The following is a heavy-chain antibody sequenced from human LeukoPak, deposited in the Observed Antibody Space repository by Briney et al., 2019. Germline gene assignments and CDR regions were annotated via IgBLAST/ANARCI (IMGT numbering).Heavy chain of an antibody. CDR1: GGSFSGYY. Sequence: PSETLSLTCAVYGGSFSGYYWSWIRQPPGKGLERIGEINHSGSTNYNPSLKSRVTISVDTSKNQFSLKLSSVTAADTAVYYCARGSALSYGSGSYWVDYWGQGTLVTVSS. CDR2: INHSGST. V-gene: IGHV4-34*01. D-gene: IGHD3-10*01. J-gene: IGHJ4*02. CDR3: ARGSALSYGSGSYWVDY.